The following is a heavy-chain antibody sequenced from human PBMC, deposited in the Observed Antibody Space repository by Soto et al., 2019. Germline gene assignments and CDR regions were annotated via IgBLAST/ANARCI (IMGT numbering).Heavy chain of an antibody. D-gene: IGHD3-22*01. CDR2: ITPMFGKP. V-gene: IGHV1-69*01. CDR1: GGTFSRYT. J-gene: IGHJ4*02. CDR3: ASDGALYDSSAYYFPY. Sequence: QVQLVQSGPEVKKPGSSVKVSCKASGGTFSRYTINWVRQAPGQGLEWMGGITPMFGKPNYAQKFQGRFTITADESTCTGYMELRNLRSDDTAVHYCASDGALYDSSAYYFPYWGQGAMVAVS.